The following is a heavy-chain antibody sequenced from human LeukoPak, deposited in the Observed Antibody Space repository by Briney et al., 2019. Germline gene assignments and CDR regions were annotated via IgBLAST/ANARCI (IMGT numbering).Heavy chain of an antibody. Sequence: VASVKVSCKASGYTFTSYDINWVRQAPGQGLEWMGWISPHNDNTYYAQKLQGRVTVTTDTSTSTAYMELRSLRSDDTAVYYCTRTVLDCKNGVCYDYWGQGTLVTVSS. CDR1: GYTFTSYD. CDR3: TRTVLDCKNGVCYDY. D-gene: IGHD2-8*01. V-gene: IGHV1-18*01. J-gene: IGHJ4*02. CDR2: ISPHNDNT.